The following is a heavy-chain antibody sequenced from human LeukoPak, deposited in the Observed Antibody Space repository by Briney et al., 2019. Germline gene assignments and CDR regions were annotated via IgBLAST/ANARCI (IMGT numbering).Heavy chain of an antibody. CDR1: GGSISTSNYY. Sequence: SETLSLTCTVSGGSISTSNYYWGWIRQPPGKGLEWIGNIFYSGSTYYSPSLKRRVTISLDTSRNQFSLKPNSVTAADTAVYYCAKSKGYGLVDIWGQGTVVTVSS. D-gene: IGHD3-10*01. CDR2: IFYSGST. V-gene: IGHV4-39*07. J-gene: IGHJ3*02. CDR3: AKSKGYGLVDI.